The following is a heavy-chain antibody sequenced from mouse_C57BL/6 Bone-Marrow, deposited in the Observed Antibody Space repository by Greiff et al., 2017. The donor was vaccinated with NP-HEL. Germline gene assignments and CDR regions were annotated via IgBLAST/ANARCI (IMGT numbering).Heavy chain of an antibody. CDR2: INPSNGGT. D-gene: IGHD1-1*01. Sequence: QVQLQQPGTELVKPGASVKLSCKASGYTFTSYWMHWVKQRPGQGLEWIGNINPSNGGTNYNEKFKCKATLTVDKSSSTAYMQLSSLTSEDSAVYDCASRISITTVVADYWGQGTTLTVSS. CDR3: ASRISITTVVADY. J-gene: IGHJ2*01. CDR1: GYTFTSYW. V-gene: IGHV1-53*01.